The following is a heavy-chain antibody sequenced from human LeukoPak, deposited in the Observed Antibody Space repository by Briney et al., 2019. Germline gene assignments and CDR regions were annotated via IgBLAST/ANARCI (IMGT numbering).Heavy chain of an antibody. CDR1: GFTVSARY. V-gene: IGHV3-11*04. CDR2: ISSSGSTI. J-gene: IGHJ4*02. D-gene: IGHD3-10*01. CDR3: ARSSHYFGEYYFDY. Sequence: GGSLRLSCAASGFTVSARYMNWVRQAPGKGLEWVSYISSSGSTIYYADSVKGRFTISRDNAKNSLYLQMNSLRAEDTAVYYCARSSHYFGEYYFDYWGQGTLVTVSS.